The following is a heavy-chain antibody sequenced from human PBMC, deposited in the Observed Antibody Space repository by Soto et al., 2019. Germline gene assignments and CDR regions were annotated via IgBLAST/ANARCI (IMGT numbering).Heavy chain of an antibody. CDR2: IRSKAYGGTT. D-gene: IGHD1-26*01. CDR1: GFTFGGYA. CDR3: TRGPSGYYYYYGMDV. V-gene: IGHV3-49*03. Sequence: PGGSLRISCTGSGFTFGGYALSWFRQAPGKGLGGAGFIRSKAYGGTTEYAASVKGRFTISRDDSKSIAYLQMISLKTEDTAVYYCTRGPSGYYYYYGMDVWGQGTTVTVSS. J-gene: IGHJ6*02.